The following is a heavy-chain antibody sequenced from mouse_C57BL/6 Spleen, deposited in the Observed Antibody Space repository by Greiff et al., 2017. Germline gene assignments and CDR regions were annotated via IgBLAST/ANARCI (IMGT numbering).Heavy chain of an antibody. CDR1: GFSLTSYG. CDR3: ASNYGNYRDAMDY. V-gene: IGHV2-2*01. D-gene: IGHD2-1*01. J-gene: IGHJ4*01. Sequence: VQRVESGPGLVQPSQSLSITCTVSGFSLTSYGVHWVRQSPGKGLEWLGGIWSGGSTDYNAAFISRLSISKDNSKSQVFFKMNSLQADDTAIYYCASNYGNYRDAMDYWGQGTSVTVSS. CDR2: IWSGGST.